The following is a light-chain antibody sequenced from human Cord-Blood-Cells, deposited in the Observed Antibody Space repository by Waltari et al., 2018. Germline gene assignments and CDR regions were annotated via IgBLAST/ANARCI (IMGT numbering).Light chain of an antibody. CDR3: SSYTSSSTYV. CDR2: DVS. CDR1: SSDVGGYNS. V-gene: IGLV2-14*01. Sequence: QSALTQPASVSGSPGQSITIPCPATSSDVGGYNSVSRYQQHPGKAPKLMIYDVSKRPSGVSNRFSGSKSGNTASLTISGLQAEDEADYYCSSYTSSSTYVFGTGTKVTVL. J-gene: IGLJ1*01.